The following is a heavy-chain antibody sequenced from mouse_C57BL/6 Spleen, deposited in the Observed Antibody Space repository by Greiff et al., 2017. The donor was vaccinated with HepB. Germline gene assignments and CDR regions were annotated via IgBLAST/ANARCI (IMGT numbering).Heavy chain of an antibody. V-gene: IGHV1-64*01. CDR2: IHPNSGST. CDR3: ARPLGTGFAY. J-gene: IGHJ3*01. CDR1: GYTFTSYW. Sequence: VQLQQPGAELVKPGASVKLSCKASGYTFTSYWMHWVKQRPGQGLEWIGMIHPNSGSTNYNEKFKSKATLTVDKSSSTAYMQLSSLTSDDSAVYYCARPLGTGFAYWGQGTLVTVSA. D-gene: IGHD4-1*01.